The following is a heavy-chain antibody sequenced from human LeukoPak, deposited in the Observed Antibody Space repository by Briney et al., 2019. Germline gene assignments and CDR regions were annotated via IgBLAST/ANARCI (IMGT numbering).Heavy chain of an antibody. CDR3: ARGLRYFDWLFFDY. D-gene: IGHD3-9*01. J-gene: IGHJ4*02. CDR1: GGSISSYY. Sequence: PSETLSLTCTVSGGSISSYYWSWIRQPPGKGLEWIGYIYYSGSTNYNPSFKSRVTISVDTSKNQFSLKLSSVTAADTAVYYCARGLRYFDWLFFDYWGQGTLVTVSS. CDR2: IYYSGST. V-gene: IGHV4-59*01.